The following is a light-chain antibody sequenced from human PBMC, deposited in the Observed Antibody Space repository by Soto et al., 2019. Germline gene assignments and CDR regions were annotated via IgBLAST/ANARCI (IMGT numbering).Light chain of an antibody. CDR2: DAS. CDR3: HQRSNWPIS. Sequence: TVCVYRGARPELSCWASQSVNNYLAWYQQKPGQAPRLLIYDASSRPTEIPARLSSSGYATDLTLTTSRLEREDFELYYCHQRSNWPISIGQGTRLEIK. CDR1: QSVNNY. V-gene: IGKV3-11*01. J-gene: IGKJ5*01.